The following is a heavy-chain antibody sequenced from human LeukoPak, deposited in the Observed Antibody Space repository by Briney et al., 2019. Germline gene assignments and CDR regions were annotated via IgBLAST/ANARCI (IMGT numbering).Heavy chain of an antibody. V-gene: IGHV3-74*01. Sequence: GGSLRLSCAASGFTFSRYWMHWVRQAPGEGLVWVSRIKTDGTYTSNADSVKGRFTISRDNAKSTLYLQMNSLKVEDTAVYYCVADLGDYADFWGQGTLVTVSS. CDR1: GFTFSRYW. J-gene: IGHJ4*02. CDR3: VADLGDYADF. CDR2: IKTDGTYT.